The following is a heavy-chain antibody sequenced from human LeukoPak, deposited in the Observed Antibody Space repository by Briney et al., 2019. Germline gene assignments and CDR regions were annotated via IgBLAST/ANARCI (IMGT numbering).Heavy chain of an antibody. V-gene: IGHV3-30*04. CDR3: ARVDGSYSPFDY. D-gene: IGHD1-26*01. CDR2: ISYDGSNK. CDR1: GFTFSSYA. Sequence: GGSLRLSCAASGFTFSSYAMHWVRQAPGKGLEWVAVISYDGSNKYYADSVRGRFTISRDNSKNTLYLQMNSLRAEDTAVYYCARVDGSYSPFDYWGQGTLVTVSS. J-gene: IGHJ4*02.